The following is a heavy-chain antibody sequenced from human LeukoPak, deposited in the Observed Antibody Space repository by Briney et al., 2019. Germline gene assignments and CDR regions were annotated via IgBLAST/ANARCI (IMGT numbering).Heavy chain of an antibody. D-gene: IGHD3-9*01. J-gene: IGHJ6*02. CDR3: ARAPVLGRYFDWLFYGLDV. CDR1: GYTFTGYH. CDR2: INPDSGGT. Sequence: ASVKVSCKASGYTFTGYHMHWVRLAPGQGLEWMGWINPDSGGTNYAQKFQGRVTMTRDTSISTAYMELSRLRSDDTAVYYCARAPVLGRYFDWLFYGLDVWGQGTTVTVSS. V-gene: IGHV1-2*02.